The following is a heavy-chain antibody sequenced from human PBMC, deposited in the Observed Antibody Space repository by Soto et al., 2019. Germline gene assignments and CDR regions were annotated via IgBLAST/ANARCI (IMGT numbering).Heavy chain of an antibody. CDR2: IIPIFGTA. Sequence: ASVKVSCKASGGTFSSYAISWVRQAPGQGLEWMGGIIPIFGTANYAQKFQGRVTITADESTSTAYMELSSLRSEDTAVYYCAVKNYYDSSGYGGPWFDPWGQGTLVTVSS. CDR3: AVKNYYDSSGYGGPWFDP. CDR1: GGTFSSYA. J-gene: IGHJ5*02. D-gene: IGHD3-22*01. V-gene: IGHV1-69*13.